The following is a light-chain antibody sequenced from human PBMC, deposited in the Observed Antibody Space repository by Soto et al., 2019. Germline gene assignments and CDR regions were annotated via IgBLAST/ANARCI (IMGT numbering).Light chain of an antibody. CDR1: QIISTY. J-gene: IGKJ1*01. Sequence: IQMTQSPSSLSASVGYRFTITCRASQIISTYLNWYQQRXGLAPRLLIYAASSLQSGVPPRFSGSGSGADFTLTISSLQPEDFETYFCQQTYSDPPTFGQGTKVDIK. CDR3: QQTYSDPPT. CDR2: AAS. V-gene: IGKV1-39*01.